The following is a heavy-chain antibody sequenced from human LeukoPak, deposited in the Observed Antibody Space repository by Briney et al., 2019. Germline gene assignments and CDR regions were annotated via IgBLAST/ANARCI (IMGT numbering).Heavy chain of an antibody. CDR2: INRSGST. V-gene: IGHV4-34*01. Sequence: SETLSLTCAVYGGSFSGYYWSWIRQPPGKGLEWIGEINRSGSTNYNPSLKSRVTISVYPSKNQFSLKLRSVTAADTAAYYCVVLFRRGSGSYYIDYWGQGTLVTVSS. D-gene: IGHD3-10*01. CDR1: GGSFSGYY. CDR3: VVLFRRGSGSYYIDY. J-gene: IGHJ4*02.